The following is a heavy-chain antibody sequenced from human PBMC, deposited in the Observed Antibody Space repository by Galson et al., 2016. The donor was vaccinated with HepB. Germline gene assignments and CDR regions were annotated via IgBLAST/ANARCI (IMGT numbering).Heavy chain of an antibody. CDR3: VRDGRDSRAMDV. J-gene: IGHJ6*04. CDR1: GFTFRTSD. Sequence: SLRLSCAASGFTFRTSDMLWVRHVPGKGLEWVSAVSTAGNTYYPDSVKGRFTISRENDKNSLYLQMDSLRARDTGVYYCVRDGRDSRAMDVWGNGTTVTVSS. V-gene: IGHV3-13*01. D-gene: IGHD1-1*01. CDR2: VSTAGNT.